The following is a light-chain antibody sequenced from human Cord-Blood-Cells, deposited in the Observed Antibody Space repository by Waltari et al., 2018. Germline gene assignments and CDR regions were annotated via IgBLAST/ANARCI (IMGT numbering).Light chain of an antibody. J-gene: IGLJ3*02. CDR1: TAPVTSGYY. Sequence: QTVVTQEPSLTVSPGGTVTPTCASGTAPVTSGYYPNWFQQKPGQAPRALIYSTSNKHLWTPARFSGSLLGGKAALTLSGVQPEDEAEYYCLLYYGGAQLVFGGGTKLTVL. V-gene: IGLV7-43*01. CDR3: LLYYGGAQLV. CDR2: STS.